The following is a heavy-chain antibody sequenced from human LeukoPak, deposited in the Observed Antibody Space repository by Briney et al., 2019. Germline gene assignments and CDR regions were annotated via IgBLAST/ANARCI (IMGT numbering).Heavy chain of an antibody. CDR2: ISGSGGST. J-gene: IGHJ5*02. CDR1: GFNFNYYA. Sequence: GGSLKLSCAASGFNFNYYAMTWVRQAPGKGLEWVSAISGSGGSTYYADSVKGRFTISRDNSKNTLYLQMNSLRAEDTAVYYCAREVPLFRGVIITTWFDPWGQGTLVTVSS. D-gene: IGHD3-10*01. V-gene: IGHV3-23*01. CDR3: AREVPLFRGVIITTWFDP.